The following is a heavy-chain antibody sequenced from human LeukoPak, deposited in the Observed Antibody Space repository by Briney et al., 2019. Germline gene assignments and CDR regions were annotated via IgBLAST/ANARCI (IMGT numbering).Heavy chain of an antibody. V-gene: IGHV5-51*01. CDR2: IYPGDSDT. CDR1: GYSFTNYW. D-gene: IGHD2-2*01. CDR3: ARVYCSSTSCYLWTAGWFGP. J-gene: IGHJ5*02. Sequence: PGESLKISCKGSGYSFTNYWIGWVRQMPGKGLEWMGIIYPGDSDTRYSPSFQGQVTISADKSISTAYLQWSSLKASDTAMYYCARVYCSSTSCYLWTAGWFGPWGQGTLVTVSS.